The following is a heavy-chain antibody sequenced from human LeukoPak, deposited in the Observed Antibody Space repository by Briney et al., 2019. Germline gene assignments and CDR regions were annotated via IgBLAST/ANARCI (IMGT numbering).Heavy chain of an antibody. J-gene: IGHJ4*02. V-gene: IGHV3-48*01. CDR1: GFTFSSYS. CDR3: ARVPLGYCSSTSCYYFDY. D-gene: IGHD2-2*01. Sequence: GGSLRLSCAASGFTFSSYSMNWVRQAPGKGLEWVSYISSSSSTIYYADSVKGRFTISRDNAKNSLYLQMNSLRAEDTAVYYCARVPLGYCSSTSCYYFDYWGQGTLVTVSS. CDR2: ISSSSSTI.